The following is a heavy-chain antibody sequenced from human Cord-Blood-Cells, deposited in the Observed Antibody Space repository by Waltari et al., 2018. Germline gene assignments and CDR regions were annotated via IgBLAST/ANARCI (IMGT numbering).Heavy chain of an antibody. CDR3: ARTSSWYYFDY. CDR2: ISYDGSNK. V-gene: IGHV3-30-3*01. D-gene: IGHD6-13*01. J-gene: IGHJ4*02. Sequence: QVQLVESGGGVVQPGRSLRLSCAASGFTFSSYAMHWVRQAPGKGLEWVAFISYDGSNKYYADSVKGRFTISRDNSKNTLYLQMNSLRAEDTAVYYCARTSSWYYFDYWGQGTLVTVSS. CDR1: GFTFSSYA.